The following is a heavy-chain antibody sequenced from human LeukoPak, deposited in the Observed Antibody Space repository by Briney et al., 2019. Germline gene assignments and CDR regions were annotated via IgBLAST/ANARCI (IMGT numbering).Heavy chain of an antibody. Sequence: GGSLRLSCAASGFTFSSYEMNWVRQAPGKGLEWVSYISSSGSTIYYADSVKGRFTISRDNAKNSQYLQMNSLRAEDTAVYYCARGGYYESSDYSPPGKYNWFDPWGQGTLVTVSS. CDR2: ISSSGSTI. CDR3: ARGGYYESSDYSPPGKYNWFDP. CDR1: GFTFSSYE. V-gene: IGHV3-48*03. J-gene: IGHJ5*02. D-gene: IGHD3-22*01.